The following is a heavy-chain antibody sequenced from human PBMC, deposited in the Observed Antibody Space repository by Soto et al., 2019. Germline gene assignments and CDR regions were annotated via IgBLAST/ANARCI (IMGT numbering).Heavy chain of an antibody. CDR2: ISYDGSNK. D-gene: IGHD3-16*01. CDR1: GFTFSSYA. J-gene: IGHJ3*02. V-gene: IGHV3-30-3*01. Sequence: GGSLRLSCAASGFTFSSYAMHWVRQAPGKGLEWVAVISYDGSNKYYADSVKGRFTISRDNSKNTLYLQMNSLRAEDTAVYYCARWGPLAFDIWGQGTMVTVSS. CDR3: ARWGPLAFDI.